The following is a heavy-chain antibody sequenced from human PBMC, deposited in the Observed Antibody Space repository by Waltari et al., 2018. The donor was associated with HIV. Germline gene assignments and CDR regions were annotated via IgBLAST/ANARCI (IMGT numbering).Heavy chain of an antibody. V-gene: IGHV3-53*02. Sequence: EVQLVETGGGLIQPGGSLRLSCAASGLSVSSNYMNWVRQAPGKGLWWVSVIYRSGDAYYADVGNGRFTSSRDNSKNTLYLQMNSLRAEDTAVYYCARVRSIMGRFLGFDYWGQGTLVTVSS. CDR1: GLSVSSNY. D-gene: IGHD3-3*02. CDR3: ARVRSIMGRFLGFDY. J-gene: IGHJ4*02. CDR2: IYRSGDA.